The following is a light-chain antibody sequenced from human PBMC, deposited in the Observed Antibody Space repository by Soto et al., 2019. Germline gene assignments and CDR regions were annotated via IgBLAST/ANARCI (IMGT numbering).Light chain of an antibody. CDR3: SSYEGTNGHVL. Sequence: QSALTQPPSASGSPGQSVTISCTGTSSDVGGYNYVSWYQHHPGKAPRLMIYEVSKRSSGVPDRFSGSKSGNTASLTVSGLQAEDEADYYCSSYEGTNGHVLFGEGTKLTVL. V-gene: IGLV2-8*01. J-gene: IGLJ2*01. CDR2: EVS. CDR1: SSDVGGYNY.